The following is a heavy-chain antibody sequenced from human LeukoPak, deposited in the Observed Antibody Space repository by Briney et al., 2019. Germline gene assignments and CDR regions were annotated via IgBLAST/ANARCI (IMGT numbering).Heavy chain of an antibody. D-gene: IGHD6-19*01. V-gene: IGHV3-53*01. J-gene: IGHJ3*02. CDR1: GFTVSSNY. CDR3: ARVGSSGWYNAFDI. CDR2: IYSGGST. Sequence: SGGSLRLSCAASGFTVSSNYMSWVRQAPGKGLEWVSVIYSGGSTYYADSVKGRFTISRDNSKNTLYLQMNSLRAEDTAVYYCARVGSSGWYNAFDIWGQGTMVTVSS.